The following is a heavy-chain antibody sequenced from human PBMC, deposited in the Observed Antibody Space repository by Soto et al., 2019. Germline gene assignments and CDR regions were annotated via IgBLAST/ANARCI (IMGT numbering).Heavy chain of an antibody. V-gene: IGHV4-39*01. J-gene: IGHJ4*02. CDR2: TYYSGST. CDR1: DGSISSTNYY. CDR3: ARSFSSDFWSGCYTIFDR. Sequence: PSETLSLTCTVSDGSISSTNYYWGWIRQPPGKGLEWIAITYYSGSTYYSPSLKSRVTISLDMSKNELSLKLSSVTAADAAVYYCARSFSSDFWSGCYTIFDRWGQGTLVTVSS. D-gene: IGHD3-3*01.